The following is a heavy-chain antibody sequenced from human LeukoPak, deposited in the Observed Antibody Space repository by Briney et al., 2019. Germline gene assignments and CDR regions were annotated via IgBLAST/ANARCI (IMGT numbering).Heavy chain of an antibody. D-gene: IGHD1-26*01. J-gene: IGHJ4*02. Sequence: GGSLRLSCAASGFTVGSKYMSWVRQAPGKGLEWVSVIYSGGSTYYADSVKGRFTISRDTSKNTLNLQMNSLRDEDTAVYYCAGTYGSPAYYYFDCWGQGTLVTVSS. V-gene: IGHV3-66*02. CDR2: IYSGGST. CDR3: AGTYGSPAYYYFDC. CDR1: GFTVGSKY.